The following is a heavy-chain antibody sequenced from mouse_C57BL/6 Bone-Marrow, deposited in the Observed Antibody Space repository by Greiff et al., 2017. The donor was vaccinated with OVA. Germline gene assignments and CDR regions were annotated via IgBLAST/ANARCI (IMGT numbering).Heavy chain of an antibody. J-gene: IGHJ3*01. Sequence: EVQGVESGGDLVKPGGSLKLSCAASGFTFSSYGMSWVRQTPDKRLEWVATISSGGSYTYYPDSVKGRFTISRDNAKNTLYLQMSNLKSEYTAIYYCAKPHSDYWGQGTLVTVSS. V-gene: IGHV5-6*01. CDR1: GFTFSSYG. CDR3: AKPHSDY. CDR2: ISSGGSYT. D-gene: IGHD6-1*01.